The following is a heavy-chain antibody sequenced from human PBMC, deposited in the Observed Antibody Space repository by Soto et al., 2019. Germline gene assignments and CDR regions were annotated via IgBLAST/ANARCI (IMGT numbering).Heavy chain of an antibody. CDR3: ARPREAGKNYYGVDV. D-gene: IGHD6-19*01. J-gene: IGHJ6*02. V-gene: IGHV5-51*01. Sequence: GESLKISCKGSGYSFTSYWIGWVRQMPGKGLEWMGIIYPGDSDTRHSPSFQGQVTISADKSISTAYLQWSSLKASDTAMYYCARPREAGKNYYGVDVWGQGTTVTVSS. CDR1: GYSFTSYW. CDR2: IYPGDSDT.